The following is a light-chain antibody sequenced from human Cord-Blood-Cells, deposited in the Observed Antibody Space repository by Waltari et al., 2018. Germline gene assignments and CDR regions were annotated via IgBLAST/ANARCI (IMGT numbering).Light chain of an antibody. V-gene: IGKV1-39*01. Sequence: IQMTQSPYSLSASVGDRVTITCRASQSISSYLNCYQQKPGKAPKLLIYAASSLQSGVPSRFSGSGSGTDFTLTISSLQPEDFATYYCQQSYSTPHTFGQGTKLEIK. CDR3: QQSYSTPHT. CDR2: AAS. J-gene: IGKJ2*01. CDR1: QSISSY.